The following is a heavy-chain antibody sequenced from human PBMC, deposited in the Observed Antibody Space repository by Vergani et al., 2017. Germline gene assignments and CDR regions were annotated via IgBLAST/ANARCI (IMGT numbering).Heavy chain of an antibody. Sequence: QVQLVESEGGVVQPGRSLTLSCVASGFTFSSHGMHWVRQAPGKGLEWVAVIWYDGSNKYYGDSVKGRFTISRDNSKNTLYLQMNSLRVEDTAVYYCARGCNEKGLDSWGQGTLVTVSS. CDR1: GFTFSSHG. V-gene: IGHV3-33*01. CDR2: IWYDGSNK. CDR3: ARGCNEKGLDS. D-gene: IGHD1-1*01. J-gene: IGHJ5*01.